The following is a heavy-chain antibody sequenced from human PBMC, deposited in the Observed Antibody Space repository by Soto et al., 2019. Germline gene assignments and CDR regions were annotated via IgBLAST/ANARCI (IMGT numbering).Heavy chain of an antibody. V-gene: IGHV2-5*02. CDR3: AHREEYYYVWGSYKDAFDI. D-gene: IGHD3-16*01. CDR2: IYWDDDK. CDR1: DFSLNTSAVG. J-gene: IGHJ3*02. Sequence: SGPTLVHPTQTLTLTCTFSDFSLNTSAVGVGGIRQPPGKALEWLALIYWDDDKRYSPSLKSRLAITKDTFKNQVVLKMNNMDLVDTAPYYCAHREEYYYVWGSYKDAFDIWGQGTMVTVSS.